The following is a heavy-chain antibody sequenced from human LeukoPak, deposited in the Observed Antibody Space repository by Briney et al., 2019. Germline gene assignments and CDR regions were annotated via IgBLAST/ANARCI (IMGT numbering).Heavy chain of an antibody. CDR3: VRSAFHAGSGNYYDY. D-gene: IGHD3-22*01. Sequence: GGSLRLSCAASGFTCSDYYMSWIRQAPGKGLEWVSRIDNAGSITTYADSVKGRFTISRDNAENTLYLQMNSLRVEDTAVYYCVRSAFHAGSGNYYDYWGQGTLVTVSS. CDR2: IDNAGSIT. CDR1: GFTCSDYY. J-gene: IGHJ4*02. V-gene: IGHV3-74*03.